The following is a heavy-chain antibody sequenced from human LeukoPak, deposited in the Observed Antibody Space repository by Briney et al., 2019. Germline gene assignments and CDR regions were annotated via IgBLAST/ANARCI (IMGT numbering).Heavy chain of an antibody. V-gene: IGHV5-51*01. CDR1: GYSFTTYW. CDR3: ARGTPSGVVVPAARFSRSVDFDY. Sequence: GESLQISCKGSGYSFTTYWIGWVRQLPGKGLEWMGIIYPGDSDTRYSPSFQGQVTISADKSISTAYLQWSSLKASDTAMYYCARGTPSGVVVPAARFSRSVDFDYWGQGTLVTVSS. D-gene: IGHD2-2*01. CDR2: IYPGDSDT. J-gene: IGHJ4*02.